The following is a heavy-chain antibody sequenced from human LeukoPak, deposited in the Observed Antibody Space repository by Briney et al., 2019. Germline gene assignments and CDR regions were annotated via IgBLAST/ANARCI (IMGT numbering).Heavy chain of an antibody. D-gene: IGHD1-20*01. CDR2: IYYSGST. CDR1: GGSISSYY. CDR3: ARDLTGTLRRFDP. Sequence: ASETLSLTCTVSGGSISSYYWSWIRQPPGKGLEWIGYIYYSGSTNYNPSLKSRVTISVDTSKNQFSLKLSSVTAADTAVYYCARDLTGTLRRFDPWGQGTLVTVSS. J-gene: IGHJ5*02. V-gene: IGHV4-59*01.